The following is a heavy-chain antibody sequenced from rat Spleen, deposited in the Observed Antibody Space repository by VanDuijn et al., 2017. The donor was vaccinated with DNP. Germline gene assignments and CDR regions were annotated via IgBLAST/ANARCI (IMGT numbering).Heavy chain of an antibody. D-gene: IGHD4-3*01. CDR1: GFTFSDYA. V-gene: IGHV5-22*01. Sequence: EVQLVESGGGLVQPGRSLKLSCAASGFTFSDYAMAWVRQAPRKGLEWVAVISYDGSRTYYRDSVKGRFTISRDNAKSTLYLQMNSLRSEDMATYYCVRWNSGHFDYWGQGVMVTVSS. J-gene: IGHJ2*01. CDR2: ISYDGSRT. CDR3: VRWNSGHFDY.